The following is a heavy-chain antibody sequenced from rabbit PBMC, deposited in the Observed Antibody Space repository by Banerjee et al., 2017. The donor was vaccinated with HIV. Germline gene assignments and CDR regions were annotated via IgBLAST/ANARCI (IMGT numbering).Heavy chain of an antibody. D-gene: IGHD4-2*01. Sequence: QSLEESGGDLVKPGTSLTLTCTASGFSFSSSYWICWVRQAPGKELEWITSIYAGSSGSTYYASWARGRFTISKTSSTTVTLQMTSLTAADTATYFCARDDAGSSLYYFDLWGQGTLVTVS. CDR1: GFSFSSSYW. V-gene: IGHV1S40*01. CDR3: ARDDAGSSLYYFDL. CDR2: IYAGSSGST. J-gene: IGHJ4*01.